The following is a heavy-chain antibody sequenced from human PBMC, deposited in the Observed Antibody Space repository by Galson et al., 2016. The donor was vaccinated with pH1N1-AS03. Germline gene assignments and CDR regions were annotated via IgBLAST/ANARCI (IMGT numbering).Heavy chain of an antibody. D-gene: IGHD3-22*01. CDR2: IYNGGRT. V-gene: IGHV3-53*01. J-gene: IGHJ4*02. Sequence: SLRLSCAASGFTVSSNYMSWVRQAPGRGLEWVSFIYNGGRTLYADSVKGRFTISRDSSKNTLYLQMDSLETEDTAVCYCARNSYEDVDLEGFYFDYWGQGTLVTVSS. CDR1: GFTVSSNY. CDR3: ARNSYEDVDLEGFYFDY.